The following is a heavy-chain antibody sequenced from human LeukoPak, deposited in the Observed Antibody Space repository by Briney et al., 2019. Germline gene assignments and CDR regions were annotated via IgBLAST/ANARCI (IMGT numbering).Heavy chain of an antibody. V-gene: IGHV4-59*11. Sequence: SETLSLTCTVSGGSISSHYWSWIRQPPGKGLERMGYIYYSGSTNYSPSLKSRVTISVDTSKNQFSLKLSSVTAADTAVYYCARSGNYYYYYYMDVWGKGTTVTVSS. J-gene: IGHJ6*03. CDR3: ARSGNYYYYYYMDV. CDR2: IYYSGST. CDR1: GGSISSHY. D-gene: IGHD3-10*01.